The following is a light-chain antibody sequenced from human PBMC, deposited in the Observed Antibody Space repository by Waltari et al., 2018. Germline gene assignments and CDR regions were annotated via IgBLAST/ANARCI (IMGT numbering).Light chain of an antibody. V-gene: IGKV1-8*01. CDR2: AAS. Sequence: AIRMTQSPSSFSASTGDRVTITCRASQGISSYLAWYQQKPGKAPKLLIYAASTLQSEVPSRFSGSGSGTDFTLTISCLQSEDFATYYCQQYYSYPRLFGPGTKVDIK. CDR1: QGISSY. CDR3: QQYYSYPRL. J-gene: IGKJ3*01.